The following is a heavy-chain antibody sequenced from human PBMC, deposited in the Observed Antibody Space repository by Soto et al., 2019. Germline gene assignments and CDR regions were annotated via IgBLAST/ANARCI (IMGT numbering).Heavy chain of an antibody. CDR3: ARGKAARPRGYYYYGMDV. CDR2: IIPIFGTA. V-gene: IGHV1-69*13. CDR1: GGTFSSYA. D-gene: IGHD6-6*01. Sequence: SVKVSGKASGGTFSSYAISWVRQAPGQGLEWMGGIIPIFGTANYAQKFQGRVTITADESTSTAYMELSSLRSEDTAVYYCARGKAARPRGYYYYGMDVWGQGTTVTVSS. J-gene: IGHJ6*02.